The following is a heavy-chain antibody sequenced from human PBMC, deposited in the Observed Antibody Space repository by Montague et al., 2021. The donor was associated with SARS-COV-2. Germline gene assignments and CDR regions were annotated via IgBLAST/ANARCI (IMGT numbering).Heavy chain of an antibody. CDR3: AREVGRGYSGYEGEY. Sequence: SETLSLTCAVYGGSFSGYYWGWIRQPPGKGLEWIGEINHSGSTNYNPSLKSRVTISVDMSKNQFSLKLSSVAAADTAVYYCAREVGRGYSGYEGEYWGQGTLVTVSS. CDR2: INHSGST. J-gene: IGHJ4*02. V-gene: IGHV4-34*01. CDR1: GGSFSGYY. D-gene: IGHD5-12*01.